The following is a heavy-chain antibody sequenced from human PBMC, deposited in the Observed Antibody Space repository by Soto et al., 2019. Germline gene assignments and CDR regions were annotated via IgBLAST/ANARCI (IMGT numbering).Heavy chain of an antibody. Sequence: GGSMRLYFAASGFTFSSYAMSWVRQAPGKGLEWVSAISGSGGSTYYADSVKGRFTISRDNSKNTLYLQMNSLRAEDTAVYYCANHYYDSSGYYYGTYYFDYWGQGTLVTVSS. D-gene: IGHD3-22*01. CDR3: ANHYYDSSGYYYGTYYFDY. CDR1: GFTFSSYA. CDR2: ISGSGGST. J-gene: IGHJ4*02. V-gene: IGHV3-23*01.